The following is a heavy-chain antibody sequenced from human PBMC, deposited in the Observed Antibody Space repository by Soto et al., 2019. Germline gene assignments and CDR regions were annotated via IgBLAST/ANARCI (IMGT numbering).Heavy chain of an antibody. CDR1: GYTFTSFG. Sequence: ASVKVSCKASGYTFTSFGITWVRQAPGQGLEWMGWISAYNGNTDYAQKFQGRFTMTTDTSTSTAFMELTTLRFDDTAVYYCARDSSSSGIFFDPWGQGTLVTVSS. V-gene: IGHV1-18*01. CDR2: ISAYNGNT. D-gene: IGHD6-6*01. J-gene: IGHJ5*02. CDR3: ARDSSSSGIFFDP.